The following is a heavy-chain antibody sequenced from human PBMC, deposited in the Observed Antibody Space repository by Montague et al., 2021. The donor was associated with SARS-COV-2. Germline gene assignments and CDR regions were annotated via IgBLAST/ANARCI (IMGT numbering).Heavy chain of an antibody. CDR1: GGSISGYY. Sequence: SETLSLTCSVSGGSISGYYWSWIRQPPGKGLGWIGYIYYSGGTNYNPSLKSRVTISVDTSKNQFSLELSSVTAADTAMYYCARVGTRLNDYDGSGYFDYWGQGALVIASS. V-gene: IGHV4-59*01. J-gene: IGHJ4*02. CDR3: ARVGTRLNDYDGSGYFDY. D-gene: IGHD3-22*01. CDR2: IYYSGGT.